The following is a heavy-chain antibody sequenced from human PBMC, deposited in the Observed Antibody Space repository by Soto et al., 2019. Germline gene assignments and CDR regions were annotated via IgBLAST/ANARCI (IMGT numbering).Heavy chain of an antibody. J-gene: IGHJ4*02. CDR3: ATQPGGGGY. V-gene: IGHV3-53*01. CDR2: IYSGGYT. D-gene: IGHD3-10*01. CDR1: GFTVSNNY. Sequence: VQLVESGGGLIQPGGSLRLSCAVSGFTVSNNYMSWVRQAPGKGLEGVSVIYSGGYTAYGDSVKGRFTISRDNSKHTLSLPIKGLGAADPAVYYWATQPGGGGYWGQGTLVTVSS.